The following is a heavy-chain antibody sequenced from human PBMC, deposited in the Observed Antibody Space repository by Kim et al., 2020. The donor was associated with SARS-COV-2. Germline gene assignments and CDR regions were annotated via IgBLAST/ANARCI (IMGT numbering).Heavy chain of an antibody. Sequence: YNPSLKSRVTISVDTSKNQFSLKLSSVTAADTAVYYCARVRYDFWSAWDYWGQGTLVTVSS. V-gene: IGHV4-59*01. J-gene: IGHJ4*02. D-gene: IGHD3-3*01. CDR3: ARVRYDFWSAWDY.